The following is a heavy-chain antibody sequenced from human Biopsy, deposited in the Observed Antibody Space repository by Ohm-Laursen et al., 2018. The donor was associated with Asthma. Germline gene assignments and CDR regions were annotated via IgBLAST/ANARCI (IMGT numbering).Heavy chain of an antibody. CDR3: ARAVSSSSYWYFDL. D-gene: IGHD6-6*01. CDR2: IYYSGRT. CDR1: GDAMSTSGSY. V-gene: IGHV4-39*02. Sequence: GTLSLTCIVSGDAMSTSGSYWGWIRQSPGKGLEWIGSIYYSGRTYYNLSLESRVTISADTSKNHFSLKVTSVTAADTAVYYCARAVSSSSYWYFDLWGRGDLVTVSS. J-gene: IGHJ2*01.